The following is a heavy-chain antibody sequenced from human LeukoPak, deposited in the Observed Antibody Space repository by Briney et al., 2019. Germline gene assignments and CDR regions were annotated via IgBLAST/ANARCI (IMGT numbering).Heavy chain of an antibody. Sequence: GRSLRLSCAATGFTFDDYAMHWVRQAPGKGLDWVSGISWNSGSIGYADSVKGRFTISRDNAKNSLYLQMNSLRAENTALYYCAKDPLSGSYRGGWFDPWGQGTLVTVSS. CDR1: GFTFDDYA. D-gene: IGHD1-26*01. J-gene: IGHJ5*02. V-gene: IGHV3-9*01. CDR2: ISWNSGSI. CDR3: AKDPLSGSYRGGWFDP.